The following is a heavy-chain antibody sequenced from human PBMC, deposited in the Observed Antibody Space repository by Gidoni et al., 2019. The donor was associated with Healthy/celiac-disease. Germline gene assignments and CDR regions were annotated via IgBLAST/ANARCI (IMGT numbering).Heavy chain of an antibody. CDR2: IKQDGSEK. CDR3: ARGGIAVAQRDNWFDP. V-gene: IGHV3-7*01. D-gene: IGHD6-19*01. J-gene: IGHJ5*02. CDR1: GFTFSSYW. Sequence: EVQLVESGGGLVQPGGSLRLYCAASGFTFSSYWMSWVRQAPGKGLEGVANIKQDGSEKYYVDSVKGRFTISRDNAKNSRYLQMNSLRAEDTAVYYCARGGIAVAQRDNWFDPWGQGTLVTVSS.